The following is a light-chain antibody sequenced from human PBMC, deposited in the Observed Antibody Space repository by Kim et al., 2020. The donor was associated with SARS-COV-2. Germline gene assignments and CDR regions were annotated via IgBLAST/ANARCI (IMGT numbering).Light chain of an antibody. CDR3: QQYVSSPRT. V-gene: IGKV3D-20*01. J-gene: IGKJ2*01. CDR1: HSVSSSF. CDR2: GAS. Sequence: SPGERATLSCGTSHSVSSSFLAWYQQRPGLAPRLVIYGASTRATGIPDRFSGSGSGTDYTLTISRVEPEDIAVYYCQQYVSSPRTFGQGTKLEIK.